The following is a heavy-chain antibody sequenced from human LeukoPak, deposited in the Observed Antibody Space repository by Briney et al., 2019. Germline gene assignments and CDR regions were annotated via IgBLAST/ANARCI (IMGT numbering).Heavy chain of an antibody. D-gene: IGHD1-26*01. CDR3: ARGPARRGAFDI. CDR2: IYYSGST. V-gene: IGHV4-31*03. CDR1: GGSISSGGYY. J-gene: IGHJ3*02. Sequence: PSQTLSLTCTVSGGSISSGGYYWSWIRQHPGKCLEWIGYIYYSGSTYYNPSLKSRVTISVNTSKNQFSLKLSSVTAADTAVYYCARGPARRGAFDIWGQGTMVTVSS.